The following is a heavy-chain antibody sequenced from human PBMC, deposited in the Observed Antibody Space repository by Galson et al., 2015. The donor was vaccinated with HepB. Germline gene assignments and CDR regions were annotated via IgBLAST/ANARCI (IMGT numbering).Heavy chain of an antibody. CDR1: GFTFSSYA. CDR2: ISSNGGST. J-gene: IGHJ4*02. D-gene: IGHD5-24*01. CDR3: VNSAGMAPPGGFDY. V-gene: IGHV3-64D*06. Sequence: SLRLSCAASGFTFSSYAMHWVRQAPGKGLEYVSAISSNGGSTYYADSVKGRFTISRDNSKNTLYLQMSSLRAEDTAVYYCVNSAGMAPPGGFDYWGQGTLVTVSS.